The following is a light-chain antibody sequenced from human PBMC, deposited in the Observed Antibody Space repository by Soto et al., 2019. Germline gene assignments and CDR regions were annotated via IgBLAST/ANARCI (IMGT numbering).Light chain of an antibody. CDR3: AAWDDSLNGYV. CDR2: SNN. CDR1: SPNIGGNA. Sequence: QSVLTQPPSASGTPGQRVTISCSGSSPNIGGNAVNWYQQLPGTAPKVLIYSNNQRPSGVPDRFSGSKSGPSASLAISGLQSEDEAAYYFAAWDDSLNGYVFGPGTKLTVL. J-gene: IGLJ1*01. V-gene: IGLV1-44*01.